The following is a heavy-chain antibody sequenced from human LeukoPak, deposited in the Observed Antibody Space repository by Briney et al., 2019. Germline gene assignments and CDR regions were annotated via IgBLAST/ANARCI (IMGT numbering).Heavy chain of an antibody. D-gene: IGHD3-16*01. CDR2: INTNTGNP. J-gene: IGHJ3*02. CDR3: ARDYPLGAETSDAFDI. CDR1: GYTFTSYA. Sequence: GASVKVSCKASGYTFTSYAMNWVRQAPGQGLEWMGWINTNTGNPTYAQGFTGRFVFSLDTSVSTAYLQISSLKAEDTAVYYCARDYPLGAETSDAFDIWGQGTMVTVSS. V-gene: IGHV7-4-1*02.